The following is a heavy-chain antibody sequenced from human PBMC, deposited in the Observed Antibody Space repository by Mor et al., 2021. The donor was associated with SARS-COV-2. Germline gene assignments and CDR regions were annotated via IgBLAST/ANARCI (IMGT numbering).Heavy chain of an antibody. V-gene: IGHV4-34*01. J-gene: IGHJ6*03. CDR3: ARGRYQLLSYYYYMDV. Sequence: NPSLKSRVTISVVSSMNQFSVKLSSVTAADTAVYYCARGRYQLLSYYYYMDVWGKGTTVTVSS. D-gene: IGHD2-2*01.